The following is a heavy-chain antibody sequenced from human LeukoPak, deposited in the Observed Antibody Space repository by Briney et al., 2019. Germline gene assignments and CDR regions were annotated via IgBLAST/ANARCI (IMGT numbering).Heavy chain of an antibody. CDR1: GYTFTSYG. D-gene: IGHD3-3*01. Sequence: ASVKVSCKASGYTFTSYGISWVRQAPGQGLEWMGWISAYNGNTNYAQKFQGRVTITADESTSTAYMELSSLRSEDTAVYYCARGGVTIFGVVILIWEYFQHWGQGTLVTVSS. CDR3: ARGGVTIFGVVILIWEYFQH. CDR2: ISAYNGNT. J-gene: IGHJ1*01. V-gene: IGHV1-18*01.